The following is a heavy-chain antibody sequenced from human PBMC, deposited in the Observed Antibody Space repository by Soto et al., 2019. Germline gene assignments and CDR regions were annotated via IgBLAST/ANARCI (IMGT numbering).Heavy chain of an antibody. CDR2: IWYDGSNK. CDR3: SYDSSRGDY. D-gene: IGHD3-22*01. Sequence: QVQLVESGGGVVQPGRSLRLSCAASGFTFSSYGMHWVRQAPGKGLEWVAVIWYDGSNKYYADSVKGRFTISRDNSKNTLYLQMNSLKTDDTAVYYCSYDSSRGDYWGLGTLVTVSS. V-gene: IGHV3-33*01. CDR1: GFTFSSYG. J-gene: IGHJ4*02.